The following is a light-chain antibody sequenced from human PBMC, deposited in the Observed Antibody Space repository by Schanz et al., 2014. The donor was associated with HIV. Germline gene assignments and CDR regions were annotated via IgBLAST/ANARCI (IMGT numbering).Light chain of an antibody. Sequence: QSLLTQPPSVSAAPGQRVTISCSGGALNLGHNFVSWYQQFPGTAPKLLIFADYQRPSGIPDRFSGSRSGTSATLGITGLQTGDEADYYCATWDRSLSGGVFGGGTKLTV. V-gene: IGLV1-51*01. CDR3: ATWDRSLSGGV. J-gene: IGLJ3*02. CDR2: ADY. CDR1: ALNLGHNF.